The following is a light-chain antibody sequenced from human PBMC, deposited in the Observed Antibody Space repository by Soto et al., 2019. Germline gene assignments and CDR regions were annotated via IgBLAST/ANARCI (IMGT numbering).Light chain of an antibody. CDR3: SSYTSTNTDV. V-gene: IGLV2-14*01. J-gene: IGLJ1*01. CDR1: SSDVGGYNY. Sequence: QSALTQPASVSGSPGQSITISCTGTSSDVGGYNYVSWSQQHPGQAPKLMIYEVSNRPSGVSNRFSGSKSGNTASLTISGLQAEDEADYYCSSYTSTNTDVFGTGTKLTVL. CDR2: EVS.